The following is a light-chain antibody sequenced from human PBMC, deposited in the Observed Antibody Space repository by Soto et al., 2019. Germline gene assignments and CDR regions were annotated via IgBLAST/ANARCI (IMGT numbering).Light chain of an antibody. CDR3: ATWDDSLNGPV. CDR1: SSNIGSYI. V-gene: IGLV1-44*01. Sequence: QLVLTQPPSASGTPGQRVTISCSGGSSNIGSYIVNWYQQLPGTAPKLLIYSNSQRPSGVPDRFSGSKSGTSASLAISGLQSEDEADYYCATWDDSLNGPVFGGGTKVTVL. J-gene: IGLJ2*01. CDR2: SNS.